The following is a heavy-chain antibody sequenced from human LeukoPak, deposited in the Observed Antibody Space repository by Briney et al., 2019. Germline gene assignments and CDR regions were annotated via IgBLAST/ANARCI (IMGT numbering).Heavy chain of an antibody. D-gene: IGHD2-2*01. CDR2: INHSGST. CDR1: GGSFSGYY. J-gene: IGHJ6*02. V-gene: IGHV4-34*01. Sequence: SETLSLTCAVCGGSFSGYYWSWIRQPPGKGLEWIGEINHSGSTNYNPSLKSRVTISVDTSKNQFSLKLSSVTAADTAVYYCARLRTKGYCSSTSCYAKSYYYYYGMDVWGQGTTVTVSS. CDR3: ARLRTKGYCSSTSCYAKSYYYYYGMDV.